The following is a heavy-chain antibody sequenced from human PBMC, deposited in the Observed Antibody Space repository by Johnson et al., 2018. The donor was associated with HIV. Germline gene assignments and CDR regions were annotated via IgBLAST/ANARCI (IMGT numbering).Heavy chain of an antibody. CDR1: GFSFTDAW. V-gene: IGHV3-30*14. Sequence: QVQLVESGGGVVQPGGSLRLSCAASGFSFTDAWMNWVRQAPGKGLEWVAVISYDGSTYYADSVKGRFTISSDNSKNTLYLQMNSLRAEDTAVYYCAREDTAVVIKRAFDIWGQGTMVTVSS. CDR2: ISYDGST. D-gene: IGHD5-18*01. CDR3: AREDTAVVIKRAFDI. J-gene: IGHJ3*02.